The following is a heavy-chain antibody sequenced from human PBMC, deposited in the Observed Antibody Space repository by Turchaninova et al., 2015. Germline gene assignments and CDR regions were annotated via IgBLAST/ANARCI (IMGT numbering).Heavy chain of an antibody. CDR3: ARRPGVIVMGWLDP. V-gene: IGHV4-38-2*01. Sequence: QVQLQESGPGRVQPSETLSLTCAVFGYASSRGYYWGWTRQPPKKGVEWIGIIYHSGSTYYNPSLKSRVNISVDTSKNQFSLKLSSVTAADTAVYYCARRPGVIVMGWLDPWGQGTLVTVSS. D-gene: IGHD3-16*02. J-gene: IGHJ5*02. CDR2: IYHSGST. CDR1: GYASSRGYY.